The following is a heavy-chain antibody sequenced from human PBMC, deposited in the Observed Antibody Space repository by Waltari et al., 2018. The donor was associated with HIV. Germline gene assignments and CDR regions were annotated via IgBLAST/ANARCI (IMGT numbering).Heavy chain of an antibody. D-gene: IGHD1-26*01. J-gene: IGHJ2*01. CDR1: GGLIRNNNYF. V-gene: IGHV4-39*01. CDR2: ILYSGST. Sequence: QLQGAGPRLGKPSGTLSLNCTVSGGLIRNNNYFLGLIRQTPGKGVEWIGGILYSGSTYYNPALKSRVTISVDTSKNQFSLKLSTVTTADTAVFYCARHALRVGAAYWNFDLWGRGTLVTVSS. CDR3: ARHALRVGAAYWNFDL.